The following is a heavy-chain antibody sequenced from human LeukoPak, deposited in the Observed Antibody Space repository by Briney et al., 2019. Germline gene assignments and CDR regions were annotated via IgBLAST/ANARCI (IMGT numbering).Heavy chain of an antibody. J-gene: IGHJ3*02. CDR2: VSSSSSYI. Sequence: PGGSLRLSCAASGFTFSSYSMNWVRQAPGKGLEWVSSVSSSSSYIYYADSVKGRFTISRDNAKNSLYLQMNSLRAEDTAVYYCARPYSSGWSSSDAFDIWGQGTMVTVSS. V-gene: IGHV3-21*01. CDR3: ARPYSSGWSSSDAFDI. CDR1: GFTFSSYS. D-gene: IGHD6-19*01.